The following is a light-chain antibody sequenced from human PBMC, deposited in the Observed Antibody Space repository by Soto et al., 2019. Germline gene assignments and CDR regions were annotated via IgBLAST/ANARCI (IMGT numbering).Light chain of an antibody. J-gene: IGKJ2*01. CDR1: QSVRSSY. CDR3: QQYGSSAYT. CDR2: GAS. V-gene: IGKV3-20*01. Sequence: EIVLTQSPGTLSLSPGEIATLSCRASQSVRSSYLAWYQQKPGQAPRLLIYGASSRATGIPDRFSGTGSGTDFTLTISRLEPEDFAVYYCQQYGSSAYTFGQGTKLEIK.